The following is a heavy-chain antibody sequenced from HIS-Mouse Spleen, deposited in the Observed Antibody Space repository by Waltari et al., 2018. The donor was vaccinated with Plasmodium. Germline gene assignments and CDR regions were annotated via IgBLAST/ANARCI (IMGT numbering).Heavy chain of an antibody. CDR1: DFPFSTIA. CDR3: AKSSKGTGDLWDY. D-gene: IGHD7-27*01. CDR2: ISGSGGST. Sequence: EVQLLESGGALVQPGGSLRLPCATSDFPFSTIACAVFRRAPGKGLEWVSAISGSGGSTYYADSVKGRFTISRDNSKNTLYLQMNSLRAEDTAVYYCAKSSKGTGDLWDYWGQGTLVTVSS. J-gene: IGHJ4*02. V-gene: IGHV3-23*01.